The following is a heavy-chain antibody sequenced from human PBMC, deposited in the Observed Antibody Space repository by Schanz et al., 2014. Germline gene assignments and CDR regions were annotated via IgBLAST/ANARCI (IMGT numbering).Heavy chain of an antibody. CDR2: VNHGGYT. Sequence: VQLVESGGGLVKPGGSLRLSCAASGFTSSNAWMSWVRQAPGKGLEWIGEVNHGGYTNYNPSLKSRVTVSVDMSKKQFSLRLSSGTAADTAVYYCARRAYSNSWSSYYFDYWGQGTLVTVSS. V-gene: IGHV4-4*02. CDR3: ARRAYSNSWSSYYFDY. J-gene: IGHJ4*02. CDR1: GFTSSNAW. D-gene: IGHD6-13*01.